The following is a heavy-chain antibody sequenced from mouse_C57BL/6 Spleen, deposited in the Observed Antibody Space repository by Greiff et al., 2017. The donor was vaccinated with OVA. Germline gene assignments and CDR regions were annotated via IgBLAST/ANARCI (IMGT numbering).Heavy chain of an antibody. J-gene: IGHJ1*03. Sequence: QVQLQQPGTELVKPGASVKLSCKASGYTFTSYWMHWVKQRPGQGLEWIGNINPSNGGTNYNEKFKSKATLTVDKSSSTAYMQLSSLTSEDDAVDYCARNEYDGYFDVWGTGTTVTVSS. V-gene: IGHV1-53*01. CDR3: ARNEYDGYFDV. CDR1: GYTFTSYW. CDR2: INPSNGGT. D-gene: IGHD2-4*01.